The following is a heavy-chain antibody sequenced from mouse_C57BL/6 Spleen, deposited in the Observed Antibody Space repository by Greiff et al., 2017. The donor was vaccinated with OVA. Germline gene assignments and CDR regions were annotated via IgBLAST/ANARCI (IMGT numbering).Heavy chain of an antibody. J-gene: IGHJ2*01. CDR3: ACLKDYGSSYDY. Sequence: QVTLKVCGPGILQSSQTLSLTCSFSGFSLSTSGMGVSWIRQPSGKGLEWLAHIYWDDDTRYNPSLKSRLTISKDTSRNQVFLKITSVDTADTATYYCACLKDYGSSYDYWGQGTTLTVSS. V-gene: IGHV8-12*01. CDR2: IYWDDDT. CDR1: GFSLSTSGMG. D-gene: IGHD1-1*01.